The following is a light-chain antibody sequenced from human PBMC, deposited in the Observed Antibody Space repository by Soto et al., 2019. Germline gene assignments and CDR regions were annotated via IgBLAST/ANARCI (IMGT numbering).Light chain of an antibody. CDR2: GAS. CDR3: QQYGSSPYLT. V-gene: IGKV3-20*01. J-gene: IGKJ4*01. CDR1: QSVSSSY. Sequence: EIVLTQSPGTLSLSPGERPTLSCRASQSVSSSYLTWYQQKPGQAPSLLIYGASSRATGIPDRFSGSGSGTDFTLTISRLEPEDFAVYYCQQYGSSPYLTFGGGTKVEIK.